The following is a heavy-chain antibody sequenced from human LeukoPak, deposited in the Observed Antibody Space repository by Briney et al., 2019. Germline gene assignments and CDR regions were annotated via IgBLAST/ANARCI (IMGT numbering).Heavy chain of an antibody. CDR3: TRGIVGATAPDY. Sequence: SETLSLTCTVSGGSISSYKWSWIRQPAGKGLEWIGRIYSSGSTNYNPSLKSRVAMLVDTSKNQFSPQLSSVTAADTAVYYCTRGIVGATAPDYWGQGTLVIVSS. CDR1: GGSISSYK. V-gene: IGHV4-4*07. D-gene: IGHD1-26*01. J-gene: IGHJ4*02. CDR2: IYSSGST.